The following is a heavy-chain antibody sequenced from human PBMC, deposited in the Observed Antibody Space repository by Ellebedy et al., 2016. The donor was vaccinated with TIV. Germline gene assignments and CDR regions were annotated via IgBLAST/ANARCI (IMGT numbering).Heavy chain of an antibody. Sequence: GESLKISCAASGFTVSSTYMNWVRQAPGKGLEWVSVIDSVGSTYYADSVKGRFTISRDNSKNTVYLQMNSLRAEDTAVYYCARENYDTLTGPSSGMDVWGQGTTVTVSS. J-gene: IGHJ6*02. CDR3: ARENYDTLTGPSSGMDV. V-gene: IGHV3-66*01. CDR1: GFTVSSTY. D-gene: IGHD3-9*01. CDR2: IDSVGST.